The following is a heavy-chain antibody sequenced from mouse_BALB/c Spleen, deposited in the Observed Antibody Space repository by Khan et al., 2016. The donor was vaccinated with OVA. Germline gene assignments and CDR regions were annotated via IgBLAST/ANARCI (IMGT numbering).Heavy chain of an antibody. CDR3: ARGGFAY. J-gene: IGHJ3*01. CDR1: GFTFIDYG. V-gene: IGHV5-15*02. CDR2: ISSVAYSI. Sequence: EVELVESGGGLVQPGGSRKLSCAASGFTFIDYGMAWVRQTPGKGPEWIAFISSVAYSIYYADTVTGRFTISRENAKNTLYLEMSSVRSDDTAMYYCARGGFAYWGQGTLVTVSA.